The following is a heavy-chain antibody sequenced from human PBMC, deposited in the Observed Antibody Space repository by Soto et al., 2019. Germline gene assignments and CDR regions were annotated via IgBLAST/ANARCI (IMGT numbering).Heavy chain of an antibody. V-gene: IGHV4-59*01. Sequence: SETLSLTCTVSGGSISSYYWSWIRQPPGKGLEWIGYIYYSGSTNYNPSLKSRVTISVDTSKNQFSLKLSSVPAADTAVYYCARGGHYYDSSGYYYFDYWGQGTLVTVSS. D-gene: IGHD3-22*01. CDR2: IYYSGST. CDR3: ARGGHYYDSSGYYYFDY. CDR1: GGSISSYY. J-gene: IGHJ4*02.